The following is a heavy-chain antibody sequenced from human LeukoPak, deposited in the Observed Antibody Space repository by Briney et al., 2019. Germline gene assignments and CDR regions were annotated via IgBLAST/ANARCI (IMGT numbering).Heavy chain of an antibody. J-gene: IGHJ4*02. CDR1: GGSVTSGTSY. V-gene: IGHV4-39*01. Sequence: SETLSLTCTVSGGSVTSGTSYWSWIRQPPGKGLEWIGSIYYSGSTYYNSSLKSRVTISVDTSKNQFSLKLSSVAAADTAVYYCARTTRSRYCRSNTCHMYLYYFDYWGQGTLVTVSS. CDR3: ARTTRSRYCRSNTCHMYLYYFDY. CDR2: IYYSGST. D-gene: IGHD2-2*01.